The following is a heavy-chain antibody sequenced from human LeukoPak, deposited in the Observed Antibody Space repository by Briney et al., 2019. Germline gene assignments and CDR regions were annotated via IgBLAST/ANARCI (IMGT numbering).Heavy chain of an antibody. J-gene: IGHJ4*02. V-gene: IGHV3-21*01. Sequence: GGSLRLSCAASGFTFSSYSMNWVRQAPGKGLEWVSSISSSSSYIYYADSVKGRFTISRDNAKNSLYLQMNSLGAEDTAVYYCAREGIAAAGTIYYFDYWGQGTLVTVSS. CDR3: AREGIAAAGTIYYFDY. D-gene: IGHD6-13*01. CDR1: GFTFSSYS. CDR2: ISSSSSYI.